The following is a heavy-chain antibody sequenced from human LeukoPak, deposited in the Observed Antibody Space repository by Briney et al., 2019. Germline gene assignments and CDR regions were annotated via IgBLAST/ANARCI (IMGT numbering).Heavy chain of an antibody. V-gene: IGHV1-69*13. J-gene: IGHJ4*02. CDR2: IIPIFGRT. CDR1: GDTFINYA. Sequence: SVKVSCKASGDTFINYAVSWVRQAPGQGLEWMGGIIPIFGRTNYTQKFQGRVTITADDSMTTAYMELSSLRSEDTAMYYCATSGHYDSGGYFYYFDYWGQGALVTVSS. CDR3: ATSGHYDSGGYFYYFDY. D-gene: IGHD3-22*01.